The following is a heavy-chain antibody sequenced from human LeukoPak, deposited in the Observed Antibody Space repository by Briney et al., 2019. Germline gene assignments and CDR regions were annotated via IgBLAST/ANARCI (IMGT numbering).Heavy chain of an antibody. V-gene: IGHV5-51*01. CDR1: GYPFTTYW. Sequence: GESLKISFESSGYPFTTYWIAWVRQMPGKGLEWMGIIYPGDSDTRYSPSFQGQATISADNSISTAYLQWRSLKASDTAIYYCEREQGSSGWYGLSGYGMDVWGQGTTVTVSS. CDR2: IYPGDSDT. CDR3: EREQGSSGWYGLSGYGMDV. J-gene: IGHJ6*02. D-gene: IGHD6-19*01.